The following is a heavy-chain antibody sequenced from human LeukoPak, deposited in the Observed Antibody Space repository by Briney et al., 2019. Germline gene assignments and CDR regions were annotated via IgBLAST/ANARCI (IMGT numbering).Heavy chain of an antibody. D-gene: IGHD5-12*01. Sequence: VGTLRLSCAASGFTSSNDWITWVRHAPGKGLEWVANIKEDGSEKYYVHSVKGRFTISRDNAKNSLSLQLNSLSDEDTAVYYCARSRSGYYEDYWGQGTLVTVSS. J-gene: IGHJ4*02. CDR2: IKEDGSEK. CDR1: GFTSSNDW. CDR3: ARSRSGYYEDY. V-gene: IGHV3-7*01.